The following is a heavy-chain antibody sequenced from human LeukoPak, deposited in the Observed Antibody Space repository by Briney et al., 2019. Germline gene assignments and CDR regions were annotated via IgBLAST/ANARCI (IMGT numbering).Heavy chain of an antibody. Sequence: GASVKVSCKASGGTFSSYAISWVRQAPGQGLEWMGGIIPIFGTANYAQKFQGRVTITTDESTSTAYMELSSLRSEDTAVYYCVTVREDAFDIWGQGTMVTVSS. J-gene: IGHJ3*02. CDR2: IIPIFGTA. CDR3: VTVREDAFDI. CDR1: GGTFSSYA. V-gene: IGHV1-69*05. D-gene: IGHD1-1*01.